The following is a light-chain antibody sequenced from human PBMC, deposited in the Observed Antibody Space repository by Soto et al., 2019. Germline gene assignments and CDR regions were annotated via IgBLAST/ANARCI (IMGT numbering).Light chain of an antibody. CDR3: QSYDSSHLV. CDR1: SGSIASNY. V-gene: IGLV6-57*04. J-gene: IGLJ2*01. CDR2: EDN. Sequence: NFMLTRPHSVSESPGKTVTISCTRSSGSIASNYVQWYQQRPGSAPTTVIYEDNQRPSGVPDRFSGSIDSSSNSASLTISGLKTEDEADYYCQSYDSSHLVFGGGTKLTVL.